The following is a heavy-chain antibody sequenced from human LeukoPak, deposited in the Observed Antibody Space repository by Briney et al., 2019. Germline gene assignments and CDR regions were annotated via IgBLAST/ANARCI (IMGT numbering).Heavy chain of an antibody. Sequence: ASVKVSCKASGGTFSSYAISWVRQAPGQGLEWMGGIIPISGTANYAQKFQGRVTITADESTSTAYMELSSLRSEDTAVYYCAREATMVRGVITPWAFDYWGQGTLATVSS. J-gene: IGHJ4*02. CDR3: AREATMVRGVITPWAFDY. CDR1: GGTFSSYA. V-gene: IGHV1-69*13. D-gene: IGHD3-10*01. CDR2: IIPISGTA.